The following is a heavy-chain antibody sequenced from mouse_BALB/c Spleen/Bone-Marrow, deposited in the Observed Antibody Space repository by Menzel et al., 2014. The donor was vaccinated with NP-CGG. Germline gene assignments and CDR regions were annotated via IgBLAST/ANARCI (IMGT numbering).Heavy chain of an antibody. D-gene: IGHD1-1*01. Sequence: EVQEVESGGGLVQPGGSRKLSCVASGFTFSSFGMHWVRQAPEKGLEWVAYISSGSSSTYYVDTLKGRFTISRDNPKNALFLQMPKLRSEDPAMYYCARGYHCGSSHYWYCDVWGAGTPVPVSS. CDR1: GFTFSSFG. CDR3: ARGYHCGSSHYWYCDV. CDR2: ISSGSSST. J-gene: IGHJ1*01. V-gene: IGHV5-17*02.